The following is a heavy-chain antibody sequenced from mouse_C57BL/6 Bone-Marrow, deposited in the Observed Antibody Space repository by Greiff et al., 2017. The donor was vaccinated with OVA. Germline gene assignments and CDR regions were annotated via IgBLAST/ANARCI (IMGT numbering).Heavy chain of an antibody. Sequence: VKLMESGPELVKPGASVKISCKASGYSFTSYYIHWVKQRPGQGLEWIGWIYPGSGNTKYNEKFKGKATLTADTSSSTAYMQLSSLTSEDSAVYYCARRGLRHWAMDYWGQGTSVTVSS. CDR3: ARRGLRHWAMDY. CDR2: IYPGSGNT. D-gene: IGHD1-1*01. CDR1: GYSFTSYY. J-gene: IGHJ4*01. V-gene: IGHV1-66*01.